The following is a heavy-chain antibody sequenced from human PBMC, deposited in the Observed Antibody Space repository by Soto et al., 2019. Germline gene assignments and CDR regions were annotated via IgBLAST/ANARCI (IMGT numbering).Heavy chain of an antibody. J-gene: IGHJ5*02. CDR2: ISGSGGST. CDR1: GFTFSSYA. D-gene: IGHD2-2*01. V-gene: IGHV3-23*01. Sequence: GGSLRLSCAASGFTFSSYAMSWVRQAPGKGLEWVSAISGSGGSTYYADSVKGRFTISRDNSKNTLYLQMNSLRAEDTAVYYCAKGTLRSSTSCYYGVGWFDPWGQGTLVTVSS. CDR3: AKGTLRSSTSCYYGVGWFDP.